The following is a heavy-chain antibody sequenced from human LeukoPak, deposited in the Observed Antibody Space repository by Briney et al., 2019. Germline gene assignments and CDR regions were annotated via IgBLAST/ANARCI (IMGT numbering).Heavy chain of an antibody. D-gene: IGHD5-18*01. CDR2: IIPIFGTA. CDR3: ARDRRGYSYGGFDY. Sequence: GSSVKVSCKASGGTFSSYAISWVRQAPGQGLEWMGGIIPIFGTANYAQKFQGRVTITADESTSTAYMELSSLRSEDTAVYYCARDRRGYSYGGFDYWGQGTLVTVSS. J-gene: IGHJ4*02. CDR1: GGTFSSYA. V-gene: IGHV1-69*01.